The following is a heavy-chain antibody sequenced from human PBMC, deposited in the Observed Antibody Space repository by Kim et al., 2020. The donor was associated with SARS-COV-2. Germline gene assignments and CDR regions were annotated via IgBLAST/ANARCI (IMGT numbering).Heavy chain of an antibody. Sequence: GGSLRLSCAASGFTFSSYWMHWVRQAPGKGLVWVSRINSDGSSTSYADSVKGRFTISRDNAKNTLYLQMNSLRAEDTAVYYCARDPLYCYGSLDYYGMDVWGQGTTVTVSS. CDR3: ARDPLYCYGSLDYYGMDV. V-gene: IGHV3-74*01. CDR1: GFTFSSYW. D-gene: IGHD3-10*01. J-gene: IGHJ6*02. CDR2: INSDGSST.